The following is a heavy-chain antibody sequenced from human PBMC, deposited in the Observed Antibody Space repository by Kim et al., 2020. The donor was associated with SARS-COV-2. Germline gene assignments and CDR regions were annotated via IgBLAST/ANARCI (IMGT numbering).Heavy chain of an antibody. D-gene: IGHD1-7*01. CDR3: TTAGNFRFDS. CDR1: GFAFSSSW. V-gene: IGHV3-74*01. CDR2: MNSDGSTI. J-gene: IGHJ5*01. Sequence: LSLTCAASGFAFSSSWMHWVRQAPGKGLVWVSRMNSDGSTIDYADSVKGRFTISRDNAKNTLFLQMHSLRVEDTAVYYCTTAGNFRFDSWGQGTLVTVSS.